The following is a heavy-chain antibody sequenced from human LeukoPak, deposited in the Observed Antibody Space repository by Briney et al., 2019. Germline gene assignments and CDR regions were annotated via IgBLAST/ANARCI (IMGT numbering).Heavy chain of an antibody. CDR2: ISSSSSYK. D-gene: IGHD3-22*01. Sequence: GGSLRLSCVGSEFTFRNYSLNWVRQAPGKGLELVSSISSSSSYKYYVDSVKGRFTISGDNAKKSLYLQMNSLRAEDTAVYYCARAPVIVMHDWYFDLWGRGTLVAVSS. CDR3: ARAPVIVMHDWYFDL. V-gene: IGHV3-21*01. J-gene: IGHJ2*01. CDR1: EFTFRNYS.